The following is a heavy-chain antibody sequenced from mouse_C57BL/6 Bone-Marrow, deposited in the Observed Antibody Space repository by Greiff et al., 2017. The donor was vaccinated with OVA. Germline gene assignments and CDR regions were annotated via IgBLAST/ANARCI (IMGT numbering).Heavy chain of an antibody. CDR3: EVWAWFAY. CDR1: GFNIKDYY. V-gene: IGHV14-2*01. Sequence: EVQLQQSGAELVKPGASVKLSCTASGFNIKDYYMHWVKQRTEQGLEWIGRIDPEDGETKYAPKFQGKATLTADTSSNTAYLQLSSLTSEDTAVYYCEVWAWFAYWGQGTLVTVSA. CDR2: IDPEDGET. D-gene: IGHD4-1*01. J-gene: IGHJ3*01.